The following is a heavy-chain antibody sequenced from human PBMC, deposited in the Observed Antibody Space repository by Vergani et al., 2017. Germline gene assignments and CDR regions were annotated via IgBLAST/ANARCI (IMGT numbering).Heavy chain of an antibody. CDR2: ISYDGSNK. CDR3: ARKMTTVTTNWFDP. Sequence: VQLVESGGGLVQPGGSLRLSCAASGFTFSSYAMHWVRQAPGKGLEWVAVISYDGSNKYYADSVKGRFTISRDNSKNTLYLQMNSLRAEDTAVYYCARKMTTVTTNWFDPWGQGTLVTVSS. D-gene: IGHD4-17*01. V-gene: IGHV3-30-3*01. CDR1: GFTFSSYA. J-gene: IGHJ5*02.